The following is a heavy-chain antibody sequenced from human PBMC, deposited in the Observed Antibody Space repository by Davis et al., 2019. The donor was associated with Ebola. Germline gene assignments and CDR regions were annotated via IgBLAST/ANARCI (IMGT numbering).Heavy chain of an antibody. D-gene: IGHD3-3*01. CDR2: ISSSSSYI. J-gene: IGHJ4*02. CDR3: ATVEPYYDFWSGYYPFDY. Sequence: PGGSLRLSCAASGFTFSSYSMNWVRQAPGKGLEWVSSISSSSSYIYYADSVKGRFTISRDNAKNSLYLQMNSLRAEDTAVYYCATVEPYYDFWSGYYPFDYWGQGTLVTVSS. CDR1: GFTFSSYS. V-gene: IGHV3-21*01.